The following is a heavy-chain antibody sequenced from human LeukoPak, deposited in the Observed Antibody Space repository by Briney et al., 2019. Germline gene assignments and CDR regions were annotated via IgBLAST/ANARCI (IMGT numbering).Heavy chain of an antibody. CDR3: ARGVAEIVVAPFDAFDI. J-gene: IGHJ3*02. V-gene: IGHV4-34*01. CDR2: INHSGST. D-gene: IGHD3-22*01. Sequence: SETLSLTCAVYGGSFSGYYWSWIRQPPGKGLEWIGEINHSGSTNYNPSLKSRVTISVDTSKNQFSLKLSSVTAADTAVYYCARGVAEIVVAPFDAFDIWGQGTMVTVSS. CDR1: GGSFSGYY.